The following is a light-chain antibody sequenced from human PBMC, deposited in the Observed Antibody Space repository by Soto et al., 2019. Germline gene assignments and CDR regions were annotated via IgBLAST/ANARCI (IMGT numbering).Light chain of an antibody. CDR1: SSDVGGYNY. J-gene: IGLJ2*01. Sequence: QSALTQPPSASGSPGQSVTISCTGTSSDVGGYNYVSWYQQHPGKAPKLMIYDVSKRPSGVPDRFSGAKSGNTASLTVSGLQDEDESDYYCSSYAGSNKLVFGGGTTLTVL. CDR3: SSYAGSNKLV. CDR2: DVS. V-gene: IGLV2-8*01.